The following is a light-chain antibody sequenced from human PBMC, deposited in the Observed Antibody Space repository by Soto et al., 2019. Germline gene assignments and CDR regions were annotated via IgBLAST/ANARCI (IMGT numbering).Light chain of an antibody. CDR2: WAS. Sequence: IVMTQSPDSLAMSLGERATINCKSSQSVLSSSNNENYLAWYQQKPGQPPKLLIYWASTRESGVPDRFSGSGSGTEFTFTISSLQAEDVAVYYCQQYFSTPLTFGQGTKVEIK. CDR3: QQYFSTPLT. J-gene: IGKJ1*01. CDR1: QSVLSSSNNENY. V-gene: IGKV4-1*01.